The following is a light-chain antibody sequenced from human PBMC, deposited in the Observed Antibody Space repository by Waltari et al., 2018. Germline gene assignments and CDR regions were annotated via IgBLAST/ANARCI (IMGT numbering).Light chain of an antibody. CDR2: KAS. Sequence: DIQMTQSPSTLSASVGDRVTITCRASQSISSWLAWYQQKPGKAPKLLIFKASSLESGVPSRFSGSGSGTEFTLTISSLQPDDFATYYCQQYNSYSLTFGGGTKVEIK. CDR1: QSISSW. J-gene: IGKJ4*01. V-gene: IGKV1-5*03. CDR3: QQYNSYSLT.